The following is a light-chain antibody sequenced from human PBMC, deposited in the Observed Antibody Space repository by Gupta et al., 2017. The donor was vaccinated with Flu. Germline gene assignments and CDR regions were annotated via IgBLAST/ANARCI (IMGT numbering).Light chain of an antibody. V-gene: IGLV3-1*01. CDR2: EDK. CDR1: KLGEKY. Sequence: SHYLNQPLSVSVSPGQTATIRCSGEKLGEKYVCWYQQKTGQSPVVIIYEDKKRPSGTPDRFSGSNTGNLATLTISGTQPVDEADYYCQAWDTSTHVFFGGGTKFTVL. CDR3: QAWDTSTHVF. J-gene: IGLJ2*01.